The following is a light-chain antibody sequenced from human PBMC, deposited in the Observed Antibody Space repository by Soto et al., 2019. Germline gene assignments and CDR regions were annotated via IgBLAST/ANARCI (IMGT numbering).Light chain of an antibody. CDR2: RNN. V-gene: IGLV1-47*01. CDR3: AAWDDSLSVHVV. J-gene: IGLJ2*01. CDR1: SSNIGSNY. Sequence: QSVLTQPPSASGTPGQRVTISCSGSSSNIGSNYVYWYQQLPGTAPKLLIYRNNQRPSGVPDRFYGSKSGTSASLAISGLRSEDEADYYCAAWDDSLSVHVVFGGGTKLTVL.